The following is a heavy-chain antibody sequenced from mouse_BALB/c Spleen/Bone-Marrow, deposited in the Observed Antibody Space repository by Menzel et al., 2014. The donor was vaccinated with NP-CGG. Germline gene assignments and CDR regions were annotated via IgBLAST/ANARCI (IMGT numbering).Heavy chain of an antibody. CDR1: GFTFSSFG. Sequence: EVQVVESGGGLVQPGGSRKLSCAASGFTFSSFGMHWVRQAPEKGLEWVAYISSGSSTIYYADTVKGRFTISRDNPKNTLFLQMTSLSAEDTAMYYCAREGDYGNYWYFDVWGAGTTVTVSS. CDR3: AREGDYGNYWYFDV. J-gene: IGHJ1*01. D-gene: IGHD2-1*01. V-gene: IGHV5-17*02. CDR2: ISSGSSTI.